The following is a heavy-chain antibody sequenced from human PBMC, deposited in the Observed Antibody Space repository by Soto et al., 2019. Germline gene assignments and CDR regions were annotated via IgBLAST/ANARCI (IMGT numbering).Heavy chain of an antibody. CDR2: ISGSGGST. D-gene: IGHD1-26*01. V-gene: IGHV3-23*01. CDR1: GFTFSDYY. J-gene: IGHJ4*02. Sequence: GGSLRLSCAASGFTFSDYYMTWVRQAPGKGLEWVSVISGSGGSTYYADSVKGRFTISRDNSKNTLYLQMNSLRAEDTAVYYCAKSLAVGATTPFDYWGQGTLVTVSS. CDR3: AKSLAVGATTPFDY.